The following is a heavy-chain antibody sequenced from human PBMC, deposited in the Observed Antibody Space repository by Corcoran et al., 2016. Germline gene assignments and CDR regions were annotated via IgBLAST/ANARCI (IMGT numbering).Heavy chain of an antibody. V-gene: IGHV3-33*01. CDR2: IWYDGSNK. Sequence: QVQLVESGGGVVQPGRSLRLSCAASGFTFRNYGMHWVRQAPGKGLEWVTFIWYDGSNKYYVDSVEGRFTISRDNSKNTLSLQMNSLRAEDTAIYVCARDRYSSYYDLWGRGTLVTVS. CDR1: GFTFRNYG. CDR3: ARDRYSSYYDL. J-gene: IGHJ2*01. D-gene: IGHD6-13*01.